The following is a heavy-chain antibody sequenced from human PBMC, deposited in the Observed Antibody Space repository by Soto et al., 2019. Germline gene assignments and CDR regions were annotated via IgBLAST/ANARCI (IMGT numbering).Heavy chain of an antibody. V-gene: IGHV1-69*13. J-gene: IGHJ6*02. D-gene: IGHD3-10*01. CDR1: GGTFSSYA. CDR3: ACGGFRGVTTPKPYHPGLGMDV. CDR2: IIPIFGTA. Sequence: ASVKVSCKASGGTFSSYAISWVRQAPGQGLEWMGGIIPIFGTANYAQKFQGRVTITADESTSTAYMELSSLRSEDTAVYYCACGGFRGVTTPKPYHPGLGMDVWGQGTTVTVPS.